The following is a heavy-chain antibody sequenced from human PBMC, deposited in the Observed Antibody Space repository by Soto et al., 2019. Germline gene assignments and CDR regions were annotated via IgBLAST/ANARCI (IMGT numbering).Heavy chain of an antibody. V-gene: IGHV5-51*01. CDR2: IYPGDSET. J-gene: IGHJ4*02. D-gene: IGHD3-10*01. CDR3: ARLLHSWGEQHYFDS. Sequence: PGESLKISFQTSGYTFRNNWICWVRQMPGKGLEWMGIIYPGDSETRYSPSFQGQVTISADRSFNTAYLQWTSLQASDTDMYYCARLLHSWGEQHYFDSCGQRTMVPVCS. CDR1: GYTFRNNW.